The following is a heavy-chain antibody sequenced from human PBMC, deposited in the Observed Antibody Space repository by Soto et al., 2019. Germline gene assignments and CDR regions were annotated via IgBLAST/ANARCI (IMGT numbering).Heavy chain of an antibody. CDR1: GASIINYY. CDR3: ARDPAPSFVVVPAATDAFDM. Sequence: SETLSLTCTVSGASIINYYWAWIRQSPGGGLESIGYVSNTATTTYNPSLKNRVTISVDASKSQFYLKLRSVTAADTAVYYCARDPAPSFVVVPAATDAFDMWGQGTMVTVSS. V-gene: IGHV4-59*01. CDR2: VSNTATT. D-gene: IGHD2-2*01. J-gene: IGHJ3*02.